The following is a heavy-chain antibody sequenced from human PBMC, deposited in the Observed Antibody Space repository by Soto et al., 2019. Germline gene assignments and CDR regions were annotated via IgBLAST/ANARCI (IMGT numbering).Heavy chain of an antibody. Sequence: QVQLVQSGDEVKKPGASVKVSCKASGYTFTSYAMHWVRQAPGQRLEWMGWINAGNGNTKYSQNFQGRVTITRDTSASTAYMELSSLRSEDTAVYYCARGGSLYWYFDLWGRGTLVTVSS. D-gene: IGHD1-26*01. V-gene: IGHV1-3*01. CDR2: INAGNGNT. CDR1: GYTFTSYA. CDR3: ARGGSLYWYFDL. J-gene: IGHJ2*01.